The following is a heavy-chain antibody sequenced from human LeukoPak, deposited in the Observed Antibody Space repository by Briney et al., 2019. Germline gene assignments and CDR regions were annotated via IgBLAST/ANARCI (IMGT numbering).Heavy chain of an antibody. CDR3: ARHSGAAADYYYYYMDV. J-gene: IGHJ6*03. D-gene: IGHD6-13*01. V-gene: IGHV7-4-1*02. Sequence: ASVKVSCKASGYTFTSYAMNWVRQAPGQGLEWMGWINTNTGNPTYAQGFTGRFVFSLDTSVSTAYLQISSLKAEDTAVYYCARHSGAAADYYYYYMDVWGKGTTVTVSS. CDR1: GYTFTSYA. CDR2: INTNTGNP.